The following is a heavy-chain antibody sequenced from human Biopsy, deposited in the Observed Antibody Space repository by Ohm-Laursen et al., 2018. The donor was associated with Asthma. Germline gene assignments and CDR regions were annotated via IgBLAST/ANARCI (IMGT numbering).Heavy chain of an antibody. D-gene: IGHD6-13*01. J-gene: IGHJ6*02. CDR1: GGSFSGYY. CDR2: INHSGST. V-gene: IGHV4-34*01. CDR3: ARITNDRIAAAGRYYYYGMDV. Sequence: PSDTLSLTCAVYGGSFSGYYWSWIRQPPGKGLEWIGEINHSGSTNYNPSLKSRVTISVDTSKNQFSLKLSSVTAADTAVYYVARITNDRIAAAGRYYYYGMDVWGQGTTVTVS.